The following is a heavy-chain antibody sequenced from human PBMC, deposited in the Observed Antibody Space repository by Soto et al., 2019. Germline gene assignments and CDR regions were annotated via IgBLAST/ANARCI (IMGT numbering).Heavy chain of an antibody. CDR1: GFTFSSYG. D-gene: IGHD6-19*01. CDR2: IWYDGSNK. CDR3: ARDSESGYNKGSGWYGDYYYYMDV. Sequence: GGSLRLSCAASGFTFSSYGMHWVRQAPGKGLEWVAVIWYDGSNKYYADSVKGRFTISRDNSKNTLYLQMNSLRAEDTAVYYCARDSESGYNKGSGWYGDYYYYMDVWGKGTTVTVSS. V-gene: IGHV3-33*01. J-gene: IGHJ6*03.